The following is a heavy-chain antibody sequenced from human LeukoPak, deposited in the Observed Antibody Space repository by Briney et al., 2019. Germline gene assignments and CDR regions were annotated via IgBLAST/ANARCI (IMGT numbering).Heavy chain of an antibody. Sequence: SETLSLTCSVSGGSISSYYWSWLRQPPGKGLEWIGYISYSGSTNYNPSLKSRVTISLDTSKNQFSLKLSSVTAADTAVYYCARVVSHDAFDIWGQGTMVAVSS. CDR1: GGSISSYY. CDR3: ARVVSHDAFDI. V-gene: IGHV4-59*01. CDR2: ISYSGST. J-gene: IGHJ3*02.